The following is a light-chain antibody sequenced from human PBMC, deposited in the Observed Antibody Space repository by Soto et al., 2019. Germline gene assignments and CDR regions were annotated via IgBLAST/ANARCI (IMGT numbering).Light chain of an antibody. CDR2: GAS. CDR3: QQYNNWPWT. J-gene: IGKJ1*01. Sequence: EIVMTQSPATLSVSPGERATLSCRASQSIRSNYVAWYQQKPGQAPRLLIYGASTRATGIPARFSGSGSGTEFTLTISSLQSEDFAVYYCQQYNNWPWTFCQVTNVDI. CDR1: QSIRSN. V-gene: IGKV3D-15*01.